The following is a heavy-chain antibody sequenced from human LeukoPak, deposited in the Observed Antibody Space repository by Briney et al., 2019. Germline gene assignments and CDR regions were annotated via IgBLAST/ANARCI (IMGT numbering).Heavy chain of an antibody. V-gene: IGHV3-23*01. CDR2: ISGSGGST. D-gene: IGHD4-17*01. J-gene: IGHJ4*02. CDR3: AKAPFTRYDYGDYQFDY. Sequence: GGSLRLSCAASGFTFSSYTMSWVRQAPGKGLEWVSAISGSGGSTYYADSVKGRFTISRDNSKNTLYLLMNSLRAEDTAVYYCAKAPFTRYDYGDYQFDYWGQGTLVTVSS. CDR1: GFTFSSYT.